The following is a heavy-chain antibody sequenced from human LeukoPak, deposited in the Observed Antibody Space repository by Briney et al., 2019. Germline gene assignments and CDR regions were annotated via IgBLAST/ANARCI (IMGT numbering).Heavy chain of an antibody. D-gene: IGHD2-15*01. CDR2: IYYRGTT. V-gene: IGHV4-39*01. Sequence: TSSETLSLTCTVSGGSISSSDYYWGWIRQPPGKGLEWIASIYYRGTTHYNPSHQSRVTMSVDTSKNQFSLKLSSVTAADTAVYYCARVNTQGVPSPWGQGILVTVSS. CDR3: ARVNTQGVPSP. J-gene: IGHJ5*02. CDR1: GGSISSSDYY.